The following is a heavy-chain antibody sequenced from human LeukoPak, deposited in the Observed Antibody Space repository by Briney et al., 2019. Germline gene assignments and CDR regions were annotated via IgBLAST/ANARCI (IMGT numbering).Heavy chain of an antibody. CDR1: GYTFTGYY. D-gene: IGHD4-11*01. V-gene: IGHV1-2*02. J-gene: IGHJ4*02. Sequence: VASVKVSCKASGYTFTGYYMHWVRQAPGQGVEWLGWINPNSGGTNYAQKFQGRVTMTRDTSISTAYMELSRLRSDDTAVYYCATPGGLDSNYIFDYWGQGTLVTVSS. CDR2: INPNSGGT. CDR3: ATPGGLDSNYIFDY.